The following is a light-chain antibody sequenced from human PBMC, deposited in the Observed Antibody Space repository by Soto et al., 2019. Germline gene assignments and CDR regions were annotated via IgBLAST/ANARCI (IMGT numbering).Light chain of an antibody. CDR3: QAWDSGTVV. V-gene: IGLV3-1*01. CDR2: QHT. Sequence: SYELTQPPSVSVSPGQTASITCSGDKLGDKYACWYQQKPGQSPVWVIYQHTKRPSGIPERFSGSNSGNTATLTISGTQAMDEADYYCQAWDSGTVVFGGGTKVTVL. CDR1: KLGDKY. J-gene: IGLJ2*01.